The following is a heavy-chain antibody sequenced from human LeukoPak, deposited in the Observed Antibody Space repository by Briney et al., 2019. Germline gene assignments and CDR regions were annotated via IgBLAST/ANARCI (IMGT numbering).Heavy chain of an antibody. CDR2: IYPGDSDT. CDR1: GYSFTSYW. J-gene: IGHJ6*02. CDR3: ARHGASYDFWSGYHNDYYYYGMDV. Sequence: PGESLKISCKGSGYSFTSYWIGWVRQMAGKGLEWMGIIYPGDSDTRYSPSFQGQVTISADKSISTAYLQWSSLKASDTAMYYCARHGASYDFWSGYHNDYYYYGMDVWGQGTTVTVSS. V-gene: IGHV5-51*01. D-gene: IGHD3-3*01.